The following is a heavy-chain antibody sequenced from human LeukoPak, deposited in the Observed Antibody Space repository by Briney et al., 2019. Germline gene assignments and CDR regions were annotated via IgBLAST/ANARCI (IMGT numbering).Heavy chain of an antibody. CDR3: AKGGLYYDFWSGYSDWSFDY. Sequence: GASVKVSCKASGYTFTSYDINWVRQATGQGLEWMGWMNPNSGNTGYAQKFQGRVTMTRNTSISTAYMELSSLRAEDTAVYYCAKGGLYYDFWSGYSDWSFDYWGQGTLVTVSS. J-gene: IGHJ4*02. CDR2: MNPNSGNT. V-gene: IGHV1-8*01. CDR1: GYTFTSYD. D-gene: IGHD3-3*01.